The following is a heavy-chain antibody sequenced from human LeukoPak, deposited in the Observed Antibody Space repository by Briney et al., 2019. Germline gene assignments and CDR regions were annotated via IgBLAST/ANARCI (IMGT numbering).Heavy chain of an antibody. Sequence: GASVKVSCKASGYTFSSYDFSWVRQTPGQGLEWMGWISADTGNTKYTQKLQGRVTMTTDTSTSTAYMELRSLRSDDTAMYYCTRSDRDILTGYRNLDYWGQGTLVTVSS. D-gene: IGHD3-9*01. CDR2: ISADTGNT. CDR1: GYTFSSYD. CDR3: TRSDRDILTGYRNLDY. V-gene: IGHV1-18*01. J-gene: IGHJ4*02.